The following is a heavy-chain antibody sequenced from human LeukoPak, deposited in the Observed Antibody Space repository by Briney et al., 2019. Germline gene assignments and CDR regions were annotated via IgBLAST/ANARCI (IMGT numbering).Heavy chain of an antibody. CDR3: ARGGGGLAY. J-gene: IGHJ4*02. Sequence: GASVKVSCKASGYSFTDYFIHWVRQAPGQGLEWMGWINPNSGGTNYAQKFQGRVTVTRDTSISTAYMELTSLTSDDTAVYFCARGGGGLAYWGPGTLVTVSS. CDR2: INPNSGGT. CDR1: GYSFTDYF. D-gene: IGHD2-15*01. V-gene: IGHV1-2*02.